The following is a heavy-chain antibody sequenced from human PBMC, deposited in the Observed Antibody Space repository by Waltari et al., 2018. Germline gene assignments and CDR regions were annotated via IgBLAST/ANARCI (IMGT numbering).Heavy chain of an antibody. Sequence: QLQLQESGPGLVKPSETLYLTSTRSGDSNSNDNYHWAWVRQPPGKGLEWIGSIYYNGNTYYSPSLKSRVTISVDTSKNQFSLRLSSVTAADTAVYYCTTEYSSSSAYWGQGTLVTVSS. CDR1: GDSNSNDNYH. CDR2: IYYNGNT. D-gene: IGHD6-6*01. J-gene: IGHJ4*02. CDR3: TTEYSSSSAY. V-gene: IGHV4-39*02.